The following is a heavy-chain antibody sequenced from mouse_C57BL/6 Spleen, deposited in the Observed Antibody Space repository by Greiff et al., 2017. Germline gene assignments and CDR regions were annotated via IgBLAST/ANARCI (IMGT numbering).Heavy chain of an antibody. CDR1: GFTFSDYG. J-gene: IGHJ4*01. CDR3: ASSYYYGSSPWAMDY. Sequence: EVMLVESGGGLVKPGGSLKLSCAASGFTFSDYGMHWVRQAPEKGLEWVAYISSGSSTIYYADPVKGRFTISRDNAKNTLFLQMTSLRSEDTAMYYCASSYYYGSSPWAMDYWGQGTSVTVSS. D-gene: IGHD1-1*01. V-gene: IGHV5-17*01. CDR2: ISSGSSTI.